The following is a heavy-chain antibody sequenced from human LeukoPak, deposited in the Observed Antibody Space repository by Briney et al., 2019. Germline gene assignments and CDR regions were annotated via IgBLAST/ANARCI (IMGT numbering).Heavy chain of an antibody. Sequence: SETLSLTCTVSGYSISSGYYWGWIRQPPGKGLEWIGYIYYSGSTNYNPSLKSRVTISVDTSKNQFSLKLSSVTAADTAVYYCAREIAARPRVDGRSSDAFDIWGQGTMVTVSS. D-gene: IGHD6-6*01. CDR3: AREIAARPRVDGRSSDAFDI. CDR1: GYSISSGYY. CDR2: IYYSGST. V-gene: IGHV4-61*01. J-gene: IGHJ3*02.